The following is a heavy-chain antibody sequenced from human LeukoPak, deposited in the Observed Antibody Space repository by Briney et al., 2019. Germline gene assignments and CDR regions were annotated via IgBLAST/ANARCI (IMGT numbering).Heavy chain of an antibody. CDR1: GYTFTSYY. CDR2: INPSGGST. Sequence: ASVTVSCKASGYTFTSYYMHWVRQAPGQGLEWMGIINPSGGSTSYAQKFQGRVTMTRDMSTSTVYMELSSLRSEDTAVYYCARVLPYYYDSSGYQPNQAFDIWGQGTMVTVSS. D-gene: IGHD3-22*01. CDR3: ARVLPYYYDSSGYQPNQAFDI. V-gene: IGHV1-46*01. J-gene: IGHJ3*02.